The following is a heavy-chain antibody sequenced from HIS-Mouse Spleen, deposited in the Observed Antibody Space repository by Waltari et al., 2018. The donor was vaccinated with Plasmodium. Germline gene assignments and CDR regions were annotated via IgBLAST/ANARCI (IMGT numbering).Heavy chain of an antibody. CDR2: IKQDGSEK. CDR1: GFTLSSYW. V-gene: IGHV3-7*01. CDR3: ASSWYWYFDL. Sequence: EVQLVESGGGLVQPGGSLSLSCAASGFTLSSYWRSWVHQGPGKGLEWVANIKQDGSEKYYVDSVKGRFTISRDNAKNSLYLQMNSLRAEDTAVYYCASSWYWYFDLWGRGTLVTVSS. J-gene: IGHJ2*01. D-gene: IGHD6-13*01.